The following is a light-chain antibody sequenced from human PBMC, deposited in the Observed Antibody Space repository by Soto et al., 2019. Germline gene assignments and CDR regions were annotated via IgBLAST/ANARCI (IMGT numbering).Light chain of an antibody. Sequence: EIVMTQSPATLSVSPGERATLSCWASQSVSSNLAWYQQKPGQAPRLLIYDVSTRATGIPTRFSGSGSGTEFTLTIRSLQSEDFAAYYCQQYNNWPLNFGGGTKWIS. J-gene: IGKJ4*01. CDR3: QQYNNWPLN. CDR1: QSVSSN. V-gene: IGKV3D-15*01. CDR2: DVS.